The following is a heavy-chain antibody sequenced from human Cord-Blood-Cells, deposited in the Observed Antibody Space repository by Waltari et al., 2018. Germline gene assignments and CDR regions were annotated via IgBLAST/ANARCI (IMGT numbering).Heavy chain of an antibody. CDR3: ARGYSSSSYAFDI. Sequence: QVQLQESGPGLVKPSQTLSLTCTVSGGSISSGGYYWSWIRQHPGKGLEWIGYIYYSGRTYYNPSLKSRVTISVDTSKNQFSLKLSSVTAADTAVYYCARGYSSSSYAFDIWGQGTMVTVSS. V-gene: IGHV4-31*03. CDR1: GGSISSGGYY. D-gene: IGHD6-6*01. J-gene: IGHJ3*02. CDR2: IYYSGRT.